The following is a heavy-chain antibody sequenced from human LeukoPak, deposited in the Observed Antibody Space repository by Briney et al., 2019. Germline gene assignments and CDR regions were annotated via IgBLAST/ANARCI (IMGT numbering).Heavy chain of an antibody. J-gene: IGHJ6*02. CDR2: ISGSGGST. CDR3: ARHEGVIVLRRPRGMDV. D-gene: IGHD2-8*01. V-gene: IGHV3-23*01. CDR1: GFTFSSYA. Sequence: GGSLRLSCAASGFTFSSYAMSWVRQAPGKGLEWVSAISGSGGSTYYADSVKGRFTISRDNSKNTLYLQMNSLRAEDTAVYYCARHEGVIVLRRPRGMDVWGQGTTVTVSS.